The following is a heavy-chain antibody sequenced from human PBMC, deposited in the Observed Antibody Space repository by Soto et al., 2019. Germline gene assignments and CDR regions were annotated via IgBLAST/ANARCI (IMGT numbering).Heavy chain of an antibody. CDR1: GGSISSGGYY. Sequence: QVQLQESGPGLVKPSQTLSLTCTVSGGSISSGGYYWSWIRQHPGKGLEWIGYIYYSGSTYYNPHLEVRFTISVDPSTNQFSLKLSSVTAADTAVYYCASDGAFWALYYYGMDVWGQGTTVTVSS. D-gene: IGHD3-3*01. V-gene: IGHV4-31*03. CDR2: IYYSGST. CDR3: ASDGAFWALYYYGMDV. J-gene: IGHJ6*02.